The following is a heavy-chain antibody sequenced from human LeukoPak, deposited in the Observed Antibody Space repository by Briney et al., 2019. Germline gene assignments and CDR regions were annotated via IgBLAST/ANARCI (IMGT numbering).Heavy chain of an antibody. CDR3: AKEYSSGWYLNAFDI. V-gene: IGHV3-11*04. Sequence: GGSLRLSCAASGFTFSDYYMSWIRQAPGKGLEWVSYISSSGSTIYYADSVKGRFTISRDNAKNSLYLQMNSLRAEDTAVYYCAKEYSSGWYLNAFDIWGQGTMVTVSS. CDR1: GFTFSDYY. CDR2: ISSSGSTI. J-gene: IGHJ3*02. D-gene: IGHD6-19*01.